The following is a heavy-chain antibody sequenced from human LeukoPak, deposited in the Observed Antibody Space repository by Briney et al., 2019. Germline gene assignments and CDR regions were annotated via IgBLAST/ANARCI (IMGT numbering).Heavy chain of an antibody. Sequence: GASVKVSCKASGYTFTSYGISWVRQAPGQGLEWMGWISAYNGNTNYAQKLQGRVTMTTDTSTSTAYMELRSLRSDDTAVYYCARGDVRWAYCGGDCYLIHWGQGTLVTVSS. D-gene: IGHD2-21*02. V-gene: IGHV1-18*01. CDR3: ARGDVRWAYCGGDCYLIH. CDR2: ISAYNGNT. CDR1: GYTFTSYG. J-gene: IGHJ4*02.